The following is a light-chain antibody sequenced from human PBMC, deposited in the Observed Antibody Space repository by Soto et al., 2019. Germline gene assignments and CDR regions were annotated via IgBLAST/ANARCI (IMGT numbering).Light chain of an antibody. J-gene: IGKJ4*01. CDR1: QSVSSSY. V-gene: IGKV3D-20*02. Sequence: EIVLTQSPGTLSLSPGEGATLSCRASQSVSSSYLAWYQQKPGQAPRLLIYGASSRATGIPDRFSGSGSGTDFTLTISSLEPEDFAVYYCQQRSNWPPVTFGGGTKVDIK. CDR3: QQRSNWPPVT. CDR2: GAS.